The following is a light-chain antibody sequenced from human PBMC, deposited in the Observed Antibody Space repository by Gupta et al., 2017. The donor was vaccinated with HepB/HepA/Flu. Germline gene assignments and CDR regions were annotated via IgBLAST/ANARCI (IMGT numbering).Light chain of an antibody. CDR2: GAS. CDR1: QSVSSSY. V-gene: IGKV3-20*01. Sequence: IGLTQSPGTLSLSPGERATLSCRASQSVSSSYLAWYQQQPRQAPRLLIYGASSRATGIPDRISGSGSGTAYSLTINSREPEDFVVDYCQKHGRQSLFTFGHGTKLEIK. CDR3: QKHGRQSLFT. J-gene: IGKJ3*01.